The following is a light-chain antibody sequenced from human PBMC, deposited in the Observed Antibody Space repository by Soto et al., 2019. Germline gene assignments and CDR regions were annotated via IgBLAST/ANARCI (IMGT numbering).Light chain of an antibody. V-gene: IGKV3-20*01. Sequence: EIVLTQSPGTLSLSPGERATLSCRASPSVSSSYLAWYQQKPGKAPRLLIYGASSMAAGIPDRFSGSGSGTDFTLTISRLEPEDFVVYYCQQYGSSPGTFGQGTKVEIK. CDR1: PSVSSSY. J-gene: IGKJ1*01. CDR3: QQYGSSPGT. CDR2: GAS.